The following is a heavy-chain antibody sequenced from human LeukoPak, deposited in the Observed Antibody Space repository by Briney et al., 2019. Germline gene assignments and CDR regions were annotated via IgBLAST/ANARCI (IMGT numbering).Heavy chain of an antibody. J-gene: IGHJ4*02. CDR1: GGSFSYYY. D-gene: IGHD4-17*01. Sequence: KPSETLSLTCAVYGGSFSYYYWSWIRQPPGKGLEWIGEINHSGITNYNPSHKSRVTISADTSKNQFSLKLTSVTAADTAVYYCANPARDFADSGAITWWGQGTLVTVSS. CDR2: INHSGIT. CDR3: ANPARDFADSGAITW. V-gene: IGHV4-34*01.